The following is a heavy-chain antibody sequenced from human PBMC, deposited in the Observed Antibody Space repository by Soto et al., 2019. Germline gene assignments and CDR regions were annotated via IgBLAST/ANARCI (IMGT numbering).Heavy chain of an antibody. CDR3: AKGVGNSFWSGYYLSY. V-gene: IGHV3-23*01. CDR1: GFTFSSYA. CDR2: ISGSGGTT. Sequence: GGSLRLSCAASGFTFSSYAVSWVRQAPGKGLEWVSAISGSGGTTYYADSVKGRFTISRDNTKNTLYLQMNSLRAEDMAVYYCAKGVGNSFWSGYYLSYWGQGTLVTVSS. D-gene: IGHD3-3*01. J-gene: IGHJ4*02.